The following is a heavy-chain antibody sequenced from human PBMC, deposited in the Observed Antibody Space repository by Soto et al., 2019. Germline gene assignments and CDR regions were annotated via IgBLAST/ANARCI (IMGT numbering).Heavy chain of an antibody. CDR2: ITPRFASP. CDR1: GGTFSRYT. Sequence: SVKVSCKASGGTFSRYTITWVRQAPGQGLELMGGITPRFASPNYAQNFQGRVTITADELTSTVYMELSSLRSEDTAMYYSARDGALYDSSAYYYLYWGQGTLVTVSS. CDR3: ARDGALYDSSAYYYLY. J-gene: IGHJ4*02. V-gene: IGHV1-69*13. D-gene: IGHD3-22*01.